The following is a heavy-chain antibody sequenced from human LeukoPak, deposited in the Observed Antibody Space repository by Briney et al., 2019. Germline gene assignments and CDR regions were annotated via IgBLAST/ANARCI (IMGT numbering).Heavy chain of an antibody. D-gene: IGHD2-2*03. Sequence: GESLRLSCAASGFTFSRFRMSWVRQPPGKGLEWVANINQDGSEVYYVDSVKGRFTVSTDNAKNSLYLQMTSLRAEDTAVYYCAKDLDIVVVPAAYDAFDIWGQGTMVTVSS. CDR3: AKDLDIVVVPAAYDAFDI. CDR2: INQDGSEV. CDR1: GFTFSRFR. V-gene: IGHV3-7*03. J-gene: IGHJ3*02.